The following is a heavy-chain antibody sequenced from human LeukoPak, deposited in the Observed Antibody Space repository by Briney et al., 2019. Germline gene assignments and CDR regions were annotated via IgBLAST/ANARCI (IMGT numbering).Heavy chain of an antibody. V-gene: IGHV3-48*02. Sequence: GGSLRLSCVVSGFTFRTYSMNWVRQAPGKGLEWVSYISSSSGTIYYADSVKGRFTISRDNAKNSLYLQMNSLRDEDTAVYSCARDGVRDGLYFDRWGQGTLVTVSS. CDR3: ARDGVRDGLYFDR. J-gene: IGHJ4*02. CDR2: ISSSSGTI. CDR1: GFTFRTYS. D-gene: IGHD5-24*01.